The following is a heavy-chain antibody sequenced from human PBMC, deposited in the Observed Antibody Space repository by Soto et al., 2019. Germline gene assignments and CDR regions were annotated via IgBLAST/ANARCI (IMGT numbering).Heavy chain of an antibody. J-gene: IGHJ4*02. CDR1: GGSISSGGYY. CDR3: ARVYSNYEYYFDY. V-gene: IGHV4-31*03. Sequence: KASETLSLTCTVSGGSISSGGYYWSWIRQHPGKGLEWIGYIYYSGSTYYNPSLKSRVTISVDTSKNQFSLKLSSVTAADTAVYYCARVYSNYEYYFDYWGQGTLVTVSS. D-gene: IGHD4-4*01. CDR2: IYYSGST.